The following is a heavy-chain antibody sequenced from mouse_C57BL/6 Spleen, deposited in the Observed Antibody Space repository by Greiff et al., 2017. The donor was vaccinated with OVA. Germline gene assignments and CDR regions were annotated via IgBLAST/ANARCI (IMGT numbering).Heavy chain of an antibody. CDR1: GFTFSSYA. J-gene: IGHJ2*01. Sequence: EVHLVESGEGLVKPGGSLKLSCAASGFTFSSYAMSWVRQTPEKRLEWVAYISSGGDYIYYADTVKGRFTISRDNARNTLYLQMSSLKSEDTAMYYCTRDRHYYGSSLYYFDYWGQGTTLTVSS. D-gene: IGHD1-1*01. V-gene: IGHV5-9-1*02. CDR3: TRDRHYYGSSLYYFDY. CDR2: ISSGGDYI.